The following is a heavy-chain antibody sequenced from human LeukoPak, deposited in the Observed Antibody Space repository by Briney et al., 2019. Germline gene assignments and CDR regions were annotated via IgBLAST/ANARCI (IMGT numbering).Heavy chain of an antibody. J-gene: IGHJ4*02. Sequence: PGGSLRLSCAASGFTFSDYYMSWIRQAPGKGLEWVSYISNSGSTIHYADSVKGRFTISRDNVKNSLYLQMNSLRAEDTAVYYCARERAWLQSYYFDYWGQGTLVTVSS. V-gene: IGHV3-11*04. D-gene: IGHD5-24*01. CDR3: ARERAWLQSYYFDY. CDR1: GFTFSDYY. CDR2: ISNSGSTI.